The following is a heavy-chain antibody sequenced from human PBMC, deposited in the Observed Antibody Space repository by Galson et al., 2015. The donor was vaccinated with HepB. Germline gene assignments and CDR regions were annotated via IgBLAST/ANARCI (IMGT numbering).Heavy chain of an antibody. J-gene: IGHJ6*02. CDR2: IIPAFGAA. V-gene: IGHV1-69*06. CDR1: GGNFNNFA. D-gene: IGHD3-10*01. Sequence: SVKVSCKASGGNFNNFAITWVRKAPGQGLEWVGRIIPAFGAANYAQKFQGRLTISADKSTGTAYMDLTNLRSEDTAVYYCARQDYYGSGTYPPWYGLDVWGQGTTATVSS. CDR3: ARQDYYGSGTYPPWYGLDV.